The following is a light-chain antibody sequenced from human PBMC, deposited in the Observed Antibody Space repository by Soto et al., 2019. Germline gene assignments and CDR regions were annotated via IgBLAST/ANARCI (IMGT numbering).Light chain of an antibody. Sequence: LTQPASVSGSPGQSITISCTGTSGDIGSYNRVSWYQQHPGKAPKLIIYEVTDRPSGVSNRFSGSKSGNTASLTISGLQAEDEAEYYCSSYTNINTRACVFGTGTKV. CDR2: EVT. V-gene: IGLV2-14*01. CDR3: SSYTNINTRACV. J-gene: IGLJ1*01. CDR1: SGDIGSYNR.